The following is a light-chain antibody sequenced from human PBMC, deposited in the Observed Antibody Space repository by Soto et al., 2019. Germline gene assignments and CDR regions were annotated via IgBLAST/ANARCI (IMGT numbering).Light chain of an antibody. V-gene: IGKV1-39*01. Sequence: DIQVTQSPSSLSASVGDRVTITCRASQSISSYLNWYQQKPGKAPKLLIYAASSLQSGVPSSFSGSGSGTDFTLTISSLQPVDFATYRRQRCYLTPHTFGLGTQFDIK. CDR1: QSISSY. J-gene: IGKJ2*01. CDR2: AAS. CDR3: QRCYLTPHT.